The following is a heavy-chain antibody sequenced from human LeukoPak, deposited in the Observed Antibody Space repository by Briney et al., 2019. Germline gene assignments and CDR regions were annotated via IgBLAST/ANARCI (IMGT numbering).Heavy chain of an antibody. CDR2: IYYSGST. D-gene: IGHD3-9*01. Sequence: SETLSLTCTVSGGSISSYYWSWIRQPPGKGLEWIGYIYYSGSTNYNPSLKSRVTISVDTSKNQFSLKLSPVTAADTAVYYCARDGLEGILTGYWGGDFDYWGQGTLVTVSS. J-gene: IGHJ4*02. CDR3: ARDGLEGILTGYWGGDFDY. V-gene: IGHV4-59*12. CDR1: GGSISSYY.